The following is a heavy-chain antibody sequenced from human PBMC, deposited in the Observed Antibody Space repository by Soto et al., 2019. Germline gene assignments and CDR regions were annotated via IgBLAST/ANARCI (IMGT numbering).Heavy chain of an antibody. D-gene: IGHD3-10*01. V-gene: IGHV4-30-4*01. CDR1: GGSISSGDYY. J-gene: IGHJ5*02. Sequence: QVQLQESGPGLVKPSQTLSLTCTVSGGSISSGDYYWSWIRQPPGKGLEWIGYIYYSGSTYYNPSLKRRVTISVDASKNQFSLKLSSVTAADTAVYYCAREKGSYYGSGSYPNNWFDPWGQGTLVTVSS. CDR3: AREKGSYYGSGSYPNNWFDP. CDR2: IYYSGST.